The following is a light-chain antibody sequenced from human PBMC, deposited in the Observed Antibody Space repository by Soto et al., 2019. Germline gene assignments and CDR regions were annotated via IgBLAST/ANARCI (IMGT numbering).Light chain of an antibody. CDR2: TAG. V-gene: IGKV1-39*01. CDR3: QQTYSTPYT. Sequence: IQMTQSPSSLSASVGDRVTITCRASQRITTYLNWYQQKPGNAPKLLITTAGTLQRGVPSRFSGSGSGTDFTLTITSLQREDFATYVCQQTYSTPYTFGQGTKLEIK. J-gene: IGKJ2*01. CDR1: QRITTY.